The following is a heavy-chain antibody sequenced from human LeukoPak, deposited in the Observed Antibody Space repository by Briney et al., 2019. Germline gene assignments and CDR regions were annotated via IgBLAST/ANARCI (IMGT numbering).Heavy chain of an antibody. CDR1: GFTFSSYG. V-gene: IGHV3-23*01. J-gene: IGHJ3*02. CDR2: ISGSGGST. D-gene: IGHD3-10*01. CDR3: AKAYGGRGVITDAFDI. Sequence: GTLRLSCAASGFTFSSYGMSWVRQAPGKGLEWVSAISGSGGSTYYADSVKGRFTISRDNSKNTLYLQMNSLRAEDTAVYYCAKAYGGRGVITDAFDIWGQGTMVTVS.